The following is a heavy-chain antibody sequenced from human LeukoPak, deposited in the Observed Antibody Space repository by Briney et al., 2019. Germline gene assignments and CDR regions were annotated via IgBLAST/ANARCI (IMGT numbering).Heavy chain of an antibody. J-gene: IGHJ4*02. CDR2: INHSGST. V-gene: IGHV4-34*01. D-gene: IGHD3-22*01. Sequence: PSETLSLTRAVYGGSFSGYYWSWIRQPPGKGLEWIGEINHSGSTNYNPSLKSRVTISVDPSKNQFSLKLSSVTAADTAVYYCARDLSSMTGDYWGQGTLVTVSS. CDR1: GGSFSGYY. CDR3: ARDLSSMTGDY.